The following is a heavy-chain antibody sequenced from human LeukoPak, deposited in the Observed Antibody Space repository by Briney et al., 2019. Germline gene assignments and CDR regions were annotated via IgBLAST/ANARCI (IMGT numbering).Heavy chain of an antibody. CDR1: GGSFSGYY. CDR3: AREEAVKAFDI. V-gene: IGHV4-34*01. D-gene: IGHD4-17*01. CDR2: INHSGST. Sequence: PSETLSLTCAVYGGSFSGYYWSWIRQPPGEGLEWIGEINHSGSTNYNPSLKSRVTISVDTSKNQFSLKLSSVTAADTAVYYCAREEAVKAFDIWGQGTMVTVSS. J-gene: IGHJ3*02.